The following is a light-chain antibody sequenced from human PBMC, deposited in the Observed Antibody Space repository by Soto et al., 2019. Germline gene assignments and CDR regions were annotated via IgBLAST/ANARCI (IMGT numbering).Light chain of an antibody. CDR2: ESS. V-gene: IGLV2-23*01. CDR1: SSDVGSDNL. J-gene: IGLJ2*01. CDR3: CSYAGSSTLV. Sequence: QSVLTQPASVSGSPGQSITISCTGTSSDVGSDNLVSWYQQHPGEAPKLMIYESSKRPSGVSNRFSASKSGDTASLTISGLQAEDEADYYCCSYAGSSTLVFGGGTKLTVL.